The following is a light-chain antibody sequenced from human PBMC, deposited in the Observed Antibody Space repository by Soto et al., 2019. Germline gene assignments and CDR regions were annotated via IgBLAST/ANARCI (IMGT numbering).Light chain of an antibody. V-gene: IGKV1-5*03. CDR2: KAS. CDR1: QSISSW. CDR3: QQYNSYSYT. Sequence: DIQMTQSPSTLSASVGDRVTITCRASQSISSWLAWYQQKPGKAPKLLIYKASSLESGVPSRFSGSGSGTECTLTISSLQPDDFATYYCQQYNSYSYTFGQGTQLEIK. J-gene: IGKJ2*01.